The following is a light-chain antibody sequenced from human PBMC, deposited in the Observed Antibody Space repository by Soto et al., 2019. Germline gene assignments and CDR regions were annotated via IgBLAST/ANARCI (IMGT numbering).Light chain of an antibody. CDR2: EVT. CDR1: SSDVGSYNL. V-gene: IGLV2-23*02. Sequence: QSVLTQPASVSGSPGQSITISCTGTSSDVGSYNLVSWYQQYPGKAPKLMVYEVTKRPSGVSNRFSGSKSGNTASLTISGLQAEDEADYYCCSYAGSNNFVFGSGTKVTVL. CDR3: CSYAGSNNFV. J-gene: IGLJ1*01.